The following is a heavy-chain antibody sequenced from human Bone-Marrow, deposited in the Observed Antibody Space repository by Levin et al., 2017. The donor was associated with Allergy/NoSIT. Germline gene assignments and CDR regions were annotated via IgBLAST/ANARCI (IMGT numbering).Heavy chain of an antibody. J-gene: IGHJ6*02. V-gene: IGHV3-30-3*01. CDR3: ARDRVIGYCTNGVCYTSPVMDGDGMDV. Sequence: GESLKISCAASGFTFSSYAMHWVRQAPGKGLEWVAVISYDGSNKYYADSVKGRFTISRDNSKNTLYLQMNSLRAEDTAVYYCARDRVIGYCTNGVCYTSPVMDGDGMDVWGQGTTVTVSS. CDR2: ISYDGSNK. D-gene: IGHD2-8*01. CDR1: GFTFSSYA.